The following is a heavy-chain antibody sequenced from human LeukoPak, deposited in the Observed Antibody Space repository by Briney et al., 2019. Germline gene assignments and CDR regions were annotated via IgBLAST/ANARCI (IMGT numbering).Heavy chain of an antibody. CDR2: IIPILGIA. V-gene: IGHV1-69*02. Sequence: SVKVSCKASGGTFSSYTISWVRQAPGQGLEWMGRIIPILGIANYAQKFQGRVTITADKSTSTAYMELSSLRSEDTAVYYCAGGRDDYRPDDAFDIWGQGTMVTVSS. J-gene: IGHJ3*02. D-gene: IGHD4-11*01. CDR1: GGTFSSYT. CDR3: AGGRDDYRPDDAFDI.